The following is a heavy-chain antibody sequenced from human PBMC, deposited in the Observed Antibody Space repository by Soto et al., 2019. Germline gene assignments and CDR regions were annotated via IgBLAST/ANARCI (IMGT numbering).Heavy chain of an antibody. Sequence: QVQLVESGGGVVQPGRSLIVSCAASGHTFSSYGMHWVRQAPGKGLEWVAAKSYDGRNKNYADSVEGRFTISRDNSKNTLYLQMNSLRAEDTAVYYCAKDTYYHDSSGYYTFDYWGQGTLVTVSS. D-gene: IGHD3-22*01. V-gene: IGHV3-30*18. CDR3: AKDTYYHDSSGYYTFDY. CDR1: GHTFSSYG. J-gene: IGHJ4*02. CDR2: KSYDGRNK.